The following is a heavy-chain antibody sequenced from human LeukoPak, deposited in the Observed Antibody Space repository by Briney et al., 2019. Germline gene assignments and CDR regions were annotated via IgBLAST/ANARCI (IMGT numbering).Heavy chain of an antibody. CDR3: ARVGYSYGFAPYFDY. CDR2: INHSGST. CDR1: GGSFSGYY. D-gene: IGHD5-18*01. Sequence: SETLSLTCAVYGGSFSGYYWSWIRQPPGKGLEWVGEINHSGSTNYNPSLKSRVTISVDTSKNQFSLKLSSVTAADTAVYYCARVGYSYGFAPYFDYWGQGTLVTVSS. V-gene: IGHV4-34*01. J-gene: IGHJ4*02.